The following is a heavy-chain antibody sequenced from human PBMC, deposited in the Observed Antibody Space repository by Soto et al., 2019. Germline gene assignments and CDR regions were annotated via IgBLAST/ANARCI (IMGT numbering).Heavy chain of an antibody. V-gene: IGHV3-23*01. CDR3: AKDRLAGNFDY. CDR2: ISATGGST. J-gene: IGHJ4*02. Sequence: GGSLRLFCAASGFTFSTYTMNWVRQAPGKGLEWVASISATGGSTYYADSVKGRFTISRDNSKNTLYLQMNGLRVEDTAVYYCAKDRLAGNFDYWGQGTQVTVSS. CDR1: GFTFSTYT.